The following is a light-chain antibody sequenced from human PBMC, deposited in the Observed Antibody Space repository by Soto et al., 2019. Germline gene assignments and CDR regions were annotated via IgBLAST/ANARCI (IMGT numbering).Light chain of an antibody. CDR3: QQYNSYSEFT. CDR1: RIISSW. V-gene: IGKV1-5*01. J-gene: IGKJ3*01. Sequence: DIQMTQSLSTLSQSVGARVTITGRASRIISSWLAWYQQKPGKAPKLLIYDASSLESGVPSRFSGSGSGTEFTLTISSLQPDDFATYYCQQYNSYSEFTFGPGTKVDIK. CDR2: DAS.